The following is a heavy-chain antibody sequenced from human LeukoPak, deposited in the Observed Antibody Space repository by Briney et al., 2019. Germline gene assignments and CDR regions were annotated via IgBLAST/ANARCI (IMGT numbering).Heavy chain of an antibody. V-gene: IGHV3-7*01. D-gene: IGHD1-26*01. CDR1: GFTFSSYA. CDR2: IQQDGNEK. Sequence: GGSLRLSCAASGFTFSSYAMSWVRQAPGKGLEWVANIQQDGNEKYYVDSVKGRFTISRDNAKNSLYLQMNSLRVEDTAVYYCASRIVGTPDYFDYWGQGTLVTVSS. J-gene: IGHJ4*02. CDR3: ASRIVGTPDYFDY.